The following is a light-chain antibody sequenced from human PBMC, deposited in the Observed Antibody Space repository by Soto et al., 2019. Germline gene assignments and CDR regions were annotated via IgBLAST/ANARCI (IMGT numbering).Light chain of an antibody. CDR1: RSVGRS. J-gene: IGKJ4*01. V-gene: IGKV3-15*01. CDR2: GAS. CDR3: QQYYYWPLT. Sequence: EIVMTQSPATLSVSPGERVTLSCWASRSVGRSLAWYQKKAGQAPRLLIYGASTRATGTPVRFSGSGSGTEFTLTISSLQSEYFAVYYCQQYYYWPLTFGGGTKVEIK.